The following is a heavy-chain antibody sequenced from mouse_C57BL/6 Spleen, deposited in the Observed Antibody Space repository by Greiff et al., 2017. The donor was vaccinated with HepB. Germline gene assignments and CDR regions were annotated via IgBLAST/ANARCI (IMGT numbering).Heavy chain of an antibody. D-gene: IGHD2-3*01. CDR1: GYTFTDYN. CDR2: INPNNGGT. V-gene: IGHV1-18*01. Sequence: EVQLQQSGPELVKPGASVKIPCKASGYTFTDYNMDWVKQSNGKSLEWIGDINPNNGGTIYNQKFKGKATLTVDKSSSTAYMELRSLTSEDTAVYYCARRDDGYLYYFDYGGQGTTLTVSS. CDR3: ARRDDGYLYYFDY. J-gene: IGHJ2*01.